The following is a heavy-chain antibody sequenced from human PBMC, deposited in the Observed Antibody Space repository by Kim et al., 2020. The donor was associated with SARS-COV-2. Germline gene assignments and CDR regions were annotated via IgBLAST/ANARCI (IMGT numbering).Heavy chain of an antibody. Sequence: NPSLKSRVTISVDTSKSQLYLKLSSVTAADTAVYYCASGYCTNGVCSLDYWGQGTLVTVSS. D-gene: IGHD2-8*01. J-gene: IGHJ4*02. CDR3: ASGYCTNGVCSLDY. V-gene: IGHV4-59*09.